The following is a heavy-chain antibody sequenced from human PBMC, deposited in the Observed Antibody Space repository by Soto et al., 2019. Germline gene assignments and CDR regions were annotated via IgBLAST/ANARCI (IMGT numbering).Heavy chain of an antibody. V-gene: IGHV3-11*01. Sequence: XGSLRLSCEGAGCTFTGYYMTWIRQAPGKGLEWVAYINTLSTAIYYADSVKGRFTISRDNAKNSLYLQMNGLRAEGTATYYCARRLQWQLRPLDSWGRGTLVTVSS. J-gene: IGHJ4*02. CDR1: GCTFTGYY. D-gene: IGHD6-19*01. CDR3: ARRLQWQLRPLDS. CDR2: INTLSTAI.